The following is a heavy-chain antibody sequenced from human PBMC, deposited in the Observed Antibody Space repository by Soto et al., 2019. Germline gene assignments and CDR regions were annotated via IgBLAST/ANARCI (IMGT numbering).Heavy chain of an antibody. V-gene: IGHV3-66*01. CDR1: GFTVSSNY. CDR2: IYSGGST. D-gene: IGHD6-19*01. J-gene: IGHJ4*02. Sequence: GGSLRLSCAASGFTVSSNYMSWVRQAPGKGLEWVSVIYSGGSTYYADSVKGRFTISRDNSKNTLYLQMNSLRAEDTAVYYCARDDPGQWLVHAFDYWGQGTLVTVSS. CDR3: ARDDPGQWLVHAFDY.